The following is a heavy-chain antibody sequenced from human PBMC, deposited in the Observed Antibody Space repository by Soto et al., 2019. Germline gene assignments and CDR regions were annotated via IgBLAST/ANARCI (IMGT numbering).Heavy chain of an antibody. CDR1: GGSVSSGSYY. D-gene: IGHD3-22*01. Sequence: SETLSLTCTVSGGSVSSGSYYWSWIRQPPGKGLEWIGYIYYSGSTNYNPSLKSRVTISVDTSKNQFSLKLSSVTAADTAVYYCARFPNYYDSSGYYYDRLNWFDPWGQGTLVTVSS. CDR2: IYYSGST. CDR3: ARFPNYYDSSGYYYDRLNWFDP. V-gene: IGHV4-61*01. J-gene: IGHJ5*02.